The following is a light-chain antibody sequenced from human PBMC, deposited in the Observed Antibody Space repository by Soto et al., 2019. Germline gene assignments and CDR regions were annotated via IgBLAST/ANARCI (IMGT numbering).Light chain of an antibody. CDR1: NTDLGVYGY. V-gene: IGLV2-14*01. J-gene: IGLJ1*01. CDR2: DVN. CDR3: FSKISGFVYG. Sequence: QSALAQLASVSGSFGQSITISCSGPNTDLGVYGYVSWYQHHPGKAPKLLIYDVNNRPSGISDRFSGSKSGDTASLTISGLQAEDEADYFCFSKISGFVYGFGTGTKLTVL.